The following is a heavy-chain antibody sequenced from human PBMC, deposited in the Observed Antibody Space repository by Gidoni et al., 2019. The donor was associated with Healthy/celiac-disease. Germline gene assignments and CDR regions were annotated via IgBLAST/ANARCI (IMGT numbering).Heavy chain of an antibody. CDR2: IIPIFGTA. J-gene: IGHJ6*02. Sequence: QVQLVQSGAEVKKPGSSVKVSCKASGGTFSSYAISWVRQAPGQGLEWMGGIIPIFGTANDAQKFQGIVTITADESTSTAYMELSSLRSEDTAVYYCATRLWSREYYYYGMDVWGQGTTVTVSS. CDR3: ATRLWSREYYYYGMDV. D-gene: IGHD3-10*01. V-gene: IGHV1-69*01. CDR1: GGTFSSYA.